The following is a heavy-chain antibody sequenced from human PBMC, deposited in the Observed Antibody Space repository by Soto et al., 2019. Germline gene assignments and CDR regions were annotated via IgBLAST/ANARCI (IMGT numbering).Heavy chain of an antibody. CDR3: ARGIAAAATFNYYYYYGMDV. CDR1: GGTFSSYA. Sequence: QVQLVQSGAEVKKPGSSVKVSCKASGGTFSSYAISWVRQAPGQGLEWMGGIIPIFGTANYAQKFQGRVTITADESTSTAYMELSSLRSEDTAVYYCARGIAAAATFNYYYYYGMDVWGQGTTVTVSS. D-gene: IGHD6-13*01. J-gene: IGHJ6*02. V-gene: IGHV1-69*12. CDR2: IIPIFGTA.